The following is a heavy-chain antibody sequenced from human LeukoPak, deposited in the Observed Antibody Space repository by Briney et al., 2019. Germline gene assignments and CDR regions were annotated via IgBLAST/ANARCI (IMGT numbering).Heavy chain of an antibody. CDR1: GFTFSSYA. CDR2: ISGSGGST. V-gene: IGHV3-23*01. CDR3: AKDQSSGGYGDPLLVFDI. J-gene: IGHJ3*02. Sequence: AGGSLRLSCAASGFTFSSYAMSWVRQAPGKGLEGGSAISGSGGSTYYADSEKGRFTISRDNSKNTLYLQMNSLRAEDTAVYYCAKDQSSGGYGDPLLVFDIWGQGTMVTVSS. D-gene: IGHD4-17*01.